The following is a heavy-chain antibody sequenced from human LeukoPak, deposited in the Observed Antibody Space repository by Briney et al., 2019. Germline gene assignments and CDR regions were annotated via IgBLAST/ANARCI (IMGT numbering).Heavy chain of an antibody. D-gene: IGHD3-3*01. CDR1: GYTFTSYG. J-gene: IGHJ4*02. Sequence: GASVKVSCKASGYTFTSYGISWVRQAPGQGLEWMGWISGYNGNTNYAQKVKGRVTVTIDKSTSTAYMELRSLRSDDTAVYYCARGPSITIFGVVNDYWGQGTLVTVSS. CDR3: ARGPSITIFGVVNDY. CDR2: ISGYNGNT. V-gene: IGHV1-18*01.